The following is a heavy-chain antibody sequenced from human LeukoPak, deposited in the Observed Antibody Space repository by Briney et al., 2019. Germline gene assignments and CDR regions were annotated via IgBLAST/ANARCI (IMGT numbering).Heavy chain of an antibody. Sequence: LETLSLTCTVSGGSISSSSYYWGWIRQPPGKGLEWIGSVYYSGRTYDNPSLKSRVTVSVDTSKSQFSLKLSSVTAADTAVYYCARLLYDRSGYYYFDYWGQRTLVTVSS. CDR1: GGSISSSSYY. CDR2: VYYSGRT. J-gene: IGHJ4*02. CDR3: ARLLYDRSGYYYFDY. D-gene: IGHD3-22*01. V-gene: IGHV4-39*01.